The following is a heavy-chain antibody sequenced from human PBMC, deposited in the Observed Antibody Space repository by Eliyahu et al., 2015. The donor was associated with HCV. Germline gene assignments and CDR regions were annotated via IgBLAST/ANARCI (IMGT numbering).Heavy chain of an antibody. J-gene: IGHJ4*02. CDR2: MNSNSGNT. D-gene: IGHD3-9*01. V-gene: IGHV1-8*01. Sequence: QVQLVQSGAEVKKPGASVKVSCKXXGYTFTSYDINWXRQATGQGLEWMGWMNSNSGNTGYTQRLQGRVTLTRNTSISTAYMELSSLRSEDTAVYYCARVSYFDRLFVPDNWGQGTLVTVSS. CDR3: ARVSYFDRLFVPDN. CDR1: GYTFTSYD.